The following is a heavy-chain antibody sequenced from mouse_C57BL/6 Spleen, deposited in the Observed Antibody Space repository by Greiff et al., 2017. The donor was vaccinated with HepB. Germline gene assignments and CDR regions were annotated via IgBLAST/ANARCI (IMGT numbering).Heavy chain of an antibody. Sequence: QVQLKQSGAELARPGASVKLSCKASGYTFTSYGISWVKQRTGQGLEWIGEIYPRSGNTYYNEKFKGKATLTADKSSSTAYMELRSLTSEDSAVYFCARGDYDDGEEVMDYWGQGTSVTVSS. J-gene: IGHJ4*01. CDR2: IYPRSGNT. CDR1: GYTFTSYG. CDR3: ARGDYDDGEEVMDY. V-gene: IGHV1-81*01. D-gene: IGHD2-4*01.